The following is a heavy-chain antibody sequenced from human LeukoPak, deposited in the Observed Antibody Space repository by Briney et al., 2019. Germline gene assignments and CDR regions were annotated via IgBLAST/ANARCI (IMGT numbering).Heavy chain of an antibody. J-gene: IGHJ4*02. CDR2: IRSKTYGETT. Sequence: GGSLRLSCTGSGFIFGDYIMSWVRQAPGKGLEWVGLIRSKTYGETTEYAASVKGRFIVSRDDSKSIGYLQMNSLKSEDTAVYFCTRDCSGGTCQEEMDYWGQGTLVTVSS. CDR3: TRDCSGGTCQEEMDY. CDR1: GFIFGDYI. V-gene: IGHV3-49*04. D-gene: IGHD2-15*01.